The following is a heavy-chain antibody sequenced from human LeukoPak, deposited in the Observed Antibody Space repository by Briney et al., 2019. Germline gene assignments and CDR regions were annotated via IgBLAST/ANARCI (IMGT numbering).Heavy chain of an antibody. J-gene: IGHJ4*01. CDR2: ISGTGGTT. CDR1: GFTFSSNA. V-gene: IGHV3-23*01. D-gene: IGHD1-26*01. Sequence: PGGSLRLSCGASGFTFSSNAMCWVRQAPGKGLEWVSLISGTGGTTYYAGSVKGRLTISRDNSKNTLYLQMNSLRVEDTAVYYCAKDAHSGSYFDYWGQGILVTVSS. CDR3: AKDAHSGSYFDY.